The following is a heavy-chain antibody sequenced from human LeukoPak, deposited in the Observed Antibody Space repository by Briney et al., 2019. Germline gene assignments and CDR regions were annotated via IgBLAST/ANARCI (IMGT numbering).Heavy chain of an antibody. V-gene: IGHV3-21*04. CDR3: AKGIYSSGWSYFDY. CDR2: ISSSSSYI. J-gene: IGHJ4*01. D-gene: IGHD6-19*01. CDR1: GFTFSSYS. Sequence: PGRSLRLSCAASGFTFSSYSMNWVRQAPGKGLEWVSSISSSSSYIYYADSVKGRFTISRDNSKNTLYLQMNSLRAEDTAVYYCAKGIYSSGWSYFDYWGHGTLVTVSS.